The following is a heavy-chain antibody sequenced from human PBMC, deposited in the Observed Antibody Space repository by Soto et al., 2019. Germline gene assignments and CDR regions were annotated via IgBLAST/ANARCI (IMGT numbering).Heavy chain of an antibody. Sequence: QVQLQESGPGLVKPSQTLSLTCTVSGGSISSGGYYWGWIRQHPGKGLEWIGYIYYSGSTYYNPSLKSRVTISVDTSKNQFSLKLSSVTAADTAVYYCARVVPAANLGWFDPWGQGTLVTVSS. CDR3: ARVVPAANLGWFDP. D-gene: IGHD2-2*01. V-gene: IGHV4-31*03. CDR1: GGSISSGGYY. CDR2: IYYSGST. J-gene: IGHJ5*02.